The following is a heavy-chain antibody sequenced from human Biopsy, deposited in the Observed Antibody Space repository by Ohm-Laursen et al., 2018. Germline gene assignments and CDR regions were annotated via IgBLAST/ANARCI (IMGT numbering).Heavy chain of an antibody. CDR2: INPGGNST. V-gene: IGHV1-46*01. J-gene: IGHJ4*02. Sequence: ASVKVSCKSSGYTFTTYYIHWVRQAPGQGLEWMGIINPGGNSTAYTQNFQGRVTMTWDTSTTTIYMELSSLRSEDTAVYYCVLASYDYWGQGTLVTVSS. CDR1: GYTFTTYY. CDR3: VLASYDY.